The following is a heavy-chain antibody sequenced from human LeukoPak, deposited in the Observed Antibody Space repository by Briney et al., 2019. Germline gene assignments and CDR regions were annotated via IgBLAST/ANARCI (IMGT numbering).Heavy chain of an antibody. Sequence: PGRSLRLSCAASGFTFSTFAMPWVRQAPGKGLEWVALISYDGSNKYYADSVKGRFTISRDNSKNTLYLQMNSLRAEDTAVYFCARDLGYYYRSGYSDYWGQGTLVTVSS. D-gene: IGHD3-22*01. J-gene: IGHJ4*02. CDR3: ARDLGYYYRSGYSDY. CDR1: GFTFSTFA. V-gene: IGHV3-30*01. CDR2: ISYDGSNK.